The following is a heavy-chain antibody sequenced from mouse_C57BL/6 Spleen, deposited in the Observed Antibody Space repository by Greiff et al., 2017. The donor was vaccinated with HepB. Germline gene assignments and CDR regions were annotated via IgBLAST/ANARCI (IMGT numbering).Heavy chain of an antibody. CDR3: ARGGSSYYYFDY. V-gene: IGHV1-80*01. D-gene: IGHD1-1*01. J-gene: IGHJ2*01. CDR2: IYPGDGDT. Sequence: LVKPGASVKISCKASGYAFSSYWMNWVKQRPGKGLEWIGQIYPGDGDTNYNGKFKGKATLTADKSSSTAYMQLSSLTSEDSAVYFCARGGSSYYYFDYWGQGTTLTVSS. CDR1: GYAFSSYW.